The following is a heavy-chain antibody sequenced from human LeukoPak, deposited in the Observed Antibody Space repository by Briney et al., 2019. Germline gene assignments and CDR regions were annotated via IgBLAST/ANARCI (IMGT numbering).Heavy chain of an antibody. V-gene: IGHV3-33*06. D-gene: IGHD6-19*01. Sequence: PGGSLRLSCAASGFTFSSYGMHWVRQAPGKGLEWVAVIWYDGSNKYYADSVKGRFTISRDNSKNTLYLQMNSLRAEDTAVYYCAKGLGRLARYYFDYWGQGTLVTVSS. J-gene: IGHJ4*02. CDR3: AKGLGRLARYYFDY. CDR1: GFTFSSYG. CDR2: IWYDGSNK.